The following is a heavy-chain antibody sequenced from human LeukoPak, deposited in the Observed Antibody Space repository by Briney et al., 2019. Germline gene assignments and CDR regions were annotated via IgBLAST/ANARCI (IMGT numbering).Heavy chain of an antibody. CDR3: ARELSGGDYAY. J-gene: IGHJ4*02. Sequence: SETLSLTCAVSGSSISSGYFWGWIGQPPGKGLEWIGSISHSGSTFYNPSLKSRVTISIDTSKNQFSLKMTSVTAADTAVYYCARELSGGDYAYWGQGTLVTVSS. CDR1: GSSISSGYF. V-gene: IGHV4-38-2*02. CDR2: ISHSGST. D-gene: IGHD2-21*02.